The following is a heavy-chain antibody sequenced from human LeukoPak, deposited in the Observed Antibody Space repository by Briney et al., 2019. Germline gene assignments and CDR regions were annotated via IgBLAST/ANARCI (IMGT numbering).Heavy chain of an antibody. D-gene: IGHD5-18*01. CDR3: ARDRIQLWSFDY. V-gene: IGHV3-33*01. CDR2: IWYDGSNK. Sequence: GRSLRLSCAASGFTFSSYGMHWVRQAPGKGLEWVAVIWYDGSNKYYADSVKGRFTISRDNSKNTLYLQVNRLRAEDTAVYYCARDRIQLWSFDYWGQGTLVTVSS. J-gene: IGHJ4*02. CDR1: GFTFSSYG.